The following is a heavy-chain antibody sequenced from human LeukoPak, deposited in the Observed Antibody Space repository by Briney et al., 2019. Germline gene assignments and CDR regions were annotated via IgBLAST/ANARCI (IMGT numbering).Heavy chain of an antibody. CDR3: ARDRDWGCSYCSY. V-gene: IGHV3-21*01. CDR1: GFTFSSYS. D-gene: IGHD7-27*01. Sequence: GGSLRLSCAASGFTFSSYSMNWVRQAPGKGLEWVSSISSSSSYIYYADSVKGRFTISRDNAKNSLYLQMNSLRAEDTAVYYCARDRDWGCSYCSYWGQGTLVTVSS. J-gene: IGHJ4*02. CDR2: ISSSSSYI.